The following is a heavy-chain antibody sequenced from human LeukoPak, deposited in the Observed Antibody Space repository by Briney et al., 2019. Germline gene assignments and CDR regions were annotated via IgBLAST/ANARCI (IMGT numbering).Heavy chain of an antibody. Sequence: PSETLSLTCAVYGGSFSGYYWSWIRQPPGKGLEWIGEINHSGSTNYNPSLKSRVTISVDTSKNRFSLKLSSVTAADTAVYYCARQMVTYDAFDIWGQGTMVTVSS. V-gene: IGHV4-34*01. CDR1: GGSFSGYY. D-gene: IGHD5-18*01. CDR3: ARQMVTYDAFDI. J-gene: IGHJ3*02. CDR2: INHSGST.